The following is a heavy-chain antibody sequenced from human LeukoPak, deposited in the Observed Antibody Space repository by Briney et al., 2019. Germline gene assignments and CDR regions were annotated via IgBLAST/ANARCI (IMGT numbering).Heavy chain of an antibody. J-gene: IGHJ6*02. CDR3: AKGDCSSTSCYQVGDYYYYGMDV. D-gene: IGHD2-2*01. V-gene: IGHV3-7*01. CDR1: GFTFSSYW. CDR2: IKPDGSEM. Sequence: GGSLRLSCVVSGFTFSSYWMSWVRQAPGKGLEWVANIKPDGSEMYYVDSVKGRFTISRDNAKNSLYLQMNSLRVEDTAVYYCAKGDCSSTSCYQVGDYYYYGMDVWGQGTTVTVSS.